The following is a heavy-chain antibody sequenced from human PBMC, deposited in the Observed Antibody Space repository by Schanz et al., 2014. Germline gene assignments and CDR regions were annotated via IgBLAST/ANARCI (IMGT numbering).Heavy chain of an antibody. V-gene: IGHV3-74*01. J-gene: IGHJ6*02. D-gene: IGHD5-18*01. Sequence: EVQLVESGGGFVQPGGSLRLSCAASTFTFSSYWMHWVRQAPGKGLVWVSRIDRDGSRTNYADSVKGRFTISRDNAKSTVYLQMNSLGFEDMPVYYCARGGYSYGSGYYAMDVWGQGTAVTVSS. CDR1: TFTFSSYW. CDR3: ARGGYSYGSGYYAMDV. CDR2: IDRDGSRT.